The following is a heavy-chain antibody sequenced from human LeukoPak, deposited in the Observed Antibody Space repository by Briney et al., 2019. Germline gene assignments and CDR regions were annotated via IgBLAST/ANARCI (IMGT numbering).Heavy chain of an antibody. Sequence: GRSLRLSCAASGFTFSSHGMQWVRQAPGKGLEWVAVIWYDGSNKYCTDSVKGRFTISRDNSKNTLYLQMNSLRAEDTAVYYCARGIGGPAGKGYYFDHWGQGTLVTVSS. J-gene: IGHJ4*02. CDR1: GFTFSSHG. D-gene: IGHD2-2*01. CDR2: IWYDGSNK. CDR3: ARGIGGPAGKGYYFDH. V-gene: IGHV3-33*01.